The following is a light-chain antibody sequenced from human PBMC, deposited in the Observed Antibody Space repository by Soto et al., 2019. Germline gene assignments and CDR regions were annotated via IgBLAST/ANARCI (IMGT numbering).Light chain of an antibody. CDR1: QSVSSN. V-gene: IGKV3-15*01. CDR2: GAS. J-gene: IGKJ1*01. CDR3: QQYNNWPRT. Sequence: ELVMTQSPATLSVSPGERATLSCRASQSVSSNLAWYQQKPGQAPRLLIHGASTRATGIPARFSGSGSGTEFTLTISSLPSEDFAVYYCQQYNNWPRTCGQGTKVDI.